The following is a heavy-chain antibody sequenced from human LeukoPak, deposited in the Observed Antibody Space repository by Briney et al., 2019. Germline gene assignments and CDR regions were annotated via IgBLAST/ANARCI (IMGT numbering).Heavy chain of an antibody. CDR1: GFTFSSYN. Sequence: GGSLRLSCAASGFTFSSYNMNWVRQAPGKGLEWVSSIRSSSTYIYYADSVKGRFTTSRDNAKNSVYLQMNSLRAEDTAEYYCARDRSGTYYDYYYMDVWGRGTTVTVSS. CDR2: IRSSSTYI. J-gene: IGHJ6*03. V-gene: IGHV3-21*01. CDR3: ARDRSGTYYDYYYMDV. D-gene: IGHD1-26*01.